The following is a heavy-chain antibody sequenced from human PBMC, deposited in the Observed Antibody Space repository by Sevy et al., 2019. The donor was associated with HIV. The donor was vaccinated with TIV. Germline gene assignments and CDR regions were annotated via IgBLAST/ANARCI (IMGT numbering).Heavy chain of an antibody. D-gene: IGHD6-6*01. V-gene: IGHV4-34*01. CDR1: GTSFSSYY. CDR3: AGKYRADLTARNGPSTFIP. CDR2: VNHSGNT. J-gene: IGHJ4*03. Sequence: SETLSLTCSVYGTSFSSYYWTWIRQPPGEGLEWIGEVNHSGNTNYNPSLESRVIMSLDTSKNDFSLKLTSVTAADTAANFCAGKYRADLTARNGPSTFIPGGRGTRSTS.